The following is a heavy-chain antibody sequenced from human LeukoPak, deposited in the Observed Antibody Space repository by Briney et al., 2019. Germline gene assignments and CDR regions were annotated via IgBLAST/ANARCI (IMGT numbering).Heavy chain of an antibody. CDR2: ISGSGGST. Sequence: GGSLRLSCAASEFTFSSYAMSWVRQAPGKGLEWVTAISGSGGSTYYADSVKGRFTISRDNSKNTLYLQMNSLRAEDTAVYYCAKDEYQLLKGYYYYYMDVWGKGTTVTVSS. V-gene: IGHV3-23*01. J-gene: IGHJ6*03. D-gene: IGHD2-2*01. CDR1: EFTFSSYA. CDR3: AKDEYQLLKGYYYYYMDV.